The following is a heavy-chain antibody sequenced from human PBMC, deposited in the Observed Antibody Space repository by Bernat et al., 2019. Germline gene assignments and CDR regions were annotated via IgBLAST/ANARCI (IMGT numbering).Heavy chain of an antibody. CDR2: IWYDGSNK. CDR3: ARALWGAGAAFDY. Sequence: QVQLVESGGGVVQPGRSLRLSCAASGFTFSSYGMHWVRQAPGKGLEWVAAIWYDGSNKYYADSVKGRFTISRDNSKNTLYLQMNSLRAEDTAVYYCARALWGAGAAFDYWGQGTMVTVSS. D-gene: IGHD7-27*01. J-gene: IGHJ3*01. CDR1: GFTFSSYG. V-gene: IGHV3-33*01.